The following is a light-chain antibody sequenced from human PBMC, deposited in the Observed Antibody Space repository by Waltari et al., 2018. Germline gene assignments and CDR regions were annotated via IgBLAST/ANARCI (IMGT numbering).Light chain of an antibody. Sequence: QSALTQPASVSGSPGQSITISRTGTSSDVGGYNYVSWYQQHPGKAPKLMIYKVSNRPSGVSNRFSGSKSGNTASLTISGLQAEDEADYYCSSYTSSSTLVVFGGGTKLTVL. V-gene: IGLV2-14*01. CDR2: KVS. CDR3: SSYTSSSTLVV. J-gene: IGLJ2*01. CDR1: SSDVGGYNY.